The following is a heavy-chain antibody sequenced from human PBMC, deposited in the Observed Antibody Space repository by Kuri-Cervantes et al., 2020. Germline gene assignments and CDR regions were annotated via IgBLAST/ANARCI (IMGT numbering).Heavy chain of an antibody. D-gene: IGHD1-1*01. J-gene: IGHJ4*02. V-gene: IGHV3-21*01. CDR3: AQDWNADYYFDY. CDR2: ISSSSSYI. CDR1: GFTFSSYS. Sequence: ETLSLTCAASGFTFSSYSMNWVRQAPGKGLEWVSSISSSSSYIYYADSAKGRFTISRDNSKNTLYLQMNSLRVEDTAVFFCAQDWNADYYFDYWGQGTLVTVSS.